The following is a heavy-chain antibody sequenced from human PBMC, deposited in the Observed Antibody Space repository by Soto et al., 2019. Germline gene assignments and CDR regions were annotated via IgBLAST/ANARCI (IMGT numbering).Heavy chain of an antibody. D-gene: IGHD1-26*01. V-gene: IGHV1-18*01. J-gene: IGHJ5*02. CDR3: ARVVGALGHWFDP. Sequence: ASVKVSCKASGYTFSSYGINWVRQAPGQGLEWMGRISAYNGNTNYAQKLQGRVTMTTDTSTSTAYMELRSLRSDDTAVYYCARVVGALGHWFDPWGQGTLVTVSS. CDR1: GYTFSSYG. CDR2: ISAYNGNT.